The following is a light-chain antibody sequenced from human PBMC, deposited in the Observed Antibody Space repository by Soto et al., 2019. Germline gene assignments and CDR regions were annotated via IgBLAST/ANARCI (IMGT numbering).Light chain of an antibody. CDR3: QQRSNWPLFT. V-gene: IGKV3-11*01. J-gene: IGKJ3*01. CDR2: DAS. Sequence: EIVLTQSPATLSLSPGERATLSCRASQSVSSYLAWYQQKPGQAPRLLIYDASNRATGIPARFSGSASGTDFTLTISSLEPEDFAVYYCQQRSNWPLFTFGPGTKVDL. CDR1: QSVSSY.